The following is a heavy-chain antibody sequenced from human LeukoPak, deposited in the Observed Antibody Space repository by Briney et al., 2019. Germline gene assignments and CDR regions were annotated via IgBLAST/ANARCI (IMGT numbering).Heavy chain of an antibody. D-gene: IGHD1-7*01. CDR2: ISAYNGNT. Sequence: ASVKVSCKASGYTFTSYGISWVRQAPGQGLEWMGWISAYNGNTNYAQKLQGRVTMTTDTSTSTAYMELRSLRSDDTALYYCARKWDPFGNYAYFDYWGQGTLVTVSS. V-gene: IGHV1-18*01. CDR1: GYTFTSYG. J-gene: IGHJ4*02. CDR3: ARKWDPFGNYAYFDY.